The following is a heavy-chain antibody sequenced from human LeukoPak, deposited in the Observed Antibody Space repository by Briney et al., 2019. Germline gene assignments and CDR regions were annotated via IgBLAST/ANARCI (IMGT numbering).Heavy chain of an antibody. CDR1: GFTFSSYG. CDR2: ISYDGSNK. J-gene: IGHJ3*02. Sequence: GRSLRLSCAASGFTFSSYGMHWVRQAPGKGLEWVAVISYDGSNKYYADSVKGRFTISRDNSKNTLYLQMNSLRAEDTAVYYCASSSPIDAFDIWGQGTMVTVSS. V-gene: IGHV3-30*03. CDR3: ASSSPIDAFDI.